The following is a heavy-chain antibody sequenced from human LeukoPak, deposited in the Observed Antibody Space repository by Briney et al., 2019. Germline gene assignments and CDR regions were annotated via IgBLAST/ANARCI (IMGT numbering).Heavy chain of an antibody. D-gene: IGHD6-6*01. CDR1: GGSISSYY. V-gene: IGHV4-4*07. CDR3: ARESSSPPAYYYYYMDV. Sequence: SETLSLTCTVSGGSISSYYWSWIRQPAGKVLEWIGRIYTSGSTNYNPSLKSRVTMSVDTSKNQFSLKLSSVTAADTAVYYCARESSSPPAYYYYYMDVWGKGTTVTVSS. J-gene: IGHJ6*03. CDR2: IYTSGST.